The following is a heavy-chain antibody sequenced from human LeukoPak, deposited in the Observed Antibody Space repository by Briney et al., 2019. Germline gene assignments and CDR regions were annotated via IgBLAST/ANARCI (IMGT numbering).Heavy chain of an antibody. CDR2: IYPGDSDT. Sequence: GESLKISCKGSGYSFTSYWIDWVRQMPGKGLEWMGIIYPGDSDTRYSPSFQGQVTISADKSISTAYLQWSSLKASDTAMYYCARLIDYYDSSGYYLDYWGQGTLVTVSS. J-gene: IGHJ4*02. V-gene: IGHV5-51*01. D-gene: IGHD3-22*01. CDR3: ARLIDYYDSSGYYLDY. CDR1: GYSFTSYW.